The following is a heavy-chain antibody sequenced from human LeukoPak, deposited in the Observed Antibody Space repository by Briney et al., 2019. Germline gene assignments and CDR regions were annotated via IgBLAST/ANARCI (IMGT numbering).Heavy chain of an antibody. CDR2: IYHSGST. CDR1: GYSISSGYF. V-gene: IGHV4-38-2*01. CDR3: ARLRGQWLGTG. J-gene: IGHJ4*02. Sequence: SETLSLTCAVSGYSISSGYFWGWIRQPPGKGLECIGTIYHSGSTNYNPSLKSRVTISVDTSKNQFSLKLSSVTAADTAVYYCARLRGQWLGTGWGQGTLVTVSS. D-gene: IGHD6-19*01.